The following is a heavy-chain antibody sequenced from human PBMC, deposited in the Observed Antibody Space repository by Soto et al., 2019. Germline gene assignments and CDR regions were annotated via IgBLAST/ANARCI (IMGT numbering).Heavy chain of an antibody. D-gene: IGHD3-10*01. CDR3: ARGLILWFGELSRRGGYYYYMDV. CDR1: GGSFSGYQ. Sequence: QVQLQQWGAGLLKPSETLSLTCAVYGGSFSGYQWTWIRQTPGKGLEWIGEINDSGNVNYNPSLKCRVAIFLATPKKQTSLKLSSVTAADTAVYYCARGLILWFGELSRRGGYYYYMDVWGEGTTVIVSS. V-gene: IGHV4-34*01. J-gene: IGHJ6*03. CDR2: INDSGNV.